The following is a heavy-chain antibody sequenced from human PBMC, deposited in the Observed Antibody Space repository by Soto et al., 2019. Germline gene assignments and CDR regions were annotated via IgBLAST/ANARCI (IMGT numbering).Heavy chain of an antibody. CDR2: IRRKANSYTT. D-gene: IGHD6-19*01. CDR1: GLIFSDYH. V-gene: IGHV3-72*01. J-gene: IGHJ6*02. CDR3: AMLGGWSGGSSGMEV. Sequence: EVQLVESGGGLVQPGGSLRLSCAASGLIFSDYHMDWVRQAPGKGLEWVGRIRRKANSYTTEYAASVKGRFTISRDDSKNSLYLQMNSLKREDTAVYYCAMLGGWSGGSSGMEVWGQGTTVTVSS.